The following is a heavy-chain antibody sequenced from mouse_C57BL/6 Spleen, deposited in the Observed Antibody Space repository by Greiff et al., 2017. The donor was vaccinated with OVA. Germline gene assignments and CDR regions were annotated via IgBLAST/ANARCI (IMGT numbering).Heavy chain of an antibody. CDR3: TRGANWDDPYWYFDV. CDR1: GFTFSSYA. V-gene: IGHV5-9-1*02. J-gene: IGHJ1*03. Sequence: EVQLVESGEGLVRPGGSLKLSCAASGFTFSSYAMSWVRQTPEKRLEWVAYISSGGDYIYYADTVKGRFTISRDNARNTLYLQMSSLKSEDTAMYYCTRGANWDDPYWYFDVWGTGTTVTVSS. D-gene: IGHD4-1*01. CDR2: ISSGGDYI.